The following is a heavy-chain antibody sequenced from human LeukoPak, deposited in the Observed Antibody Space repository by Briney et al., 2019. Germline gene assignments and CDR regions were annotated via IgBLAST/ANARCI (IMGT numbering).Heavy chain of an antibody. Sequence: ASVKVSCKASGYTFTGSYMHWVRQAPGQGLEWMGWINPNSGGTNYAQKFQGRVTMTRDTSISTAYMELSRLRSDDTAVYYCARSPIVPAAILSYYMDVWGKGTTVTVSS. CDR1: GYTFTGSY. CDR3: ARSPIVPAAILSYYMDV. V-gene: IGHV1-2*02. CDR2: INPNSGGT. D-gene: IGHD2-2*02. J-gene: IGHJ6*03.